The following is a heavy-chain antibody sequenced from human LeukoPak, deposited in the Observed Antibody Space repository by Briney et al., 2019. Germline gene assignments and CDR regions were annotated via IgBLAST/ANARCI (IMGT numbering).Heavy chain of an antibody. CDR3: AKESLVVIESYFDN. J-gene: IGHJ4*02. CDR1: GLSLRDYA. D-gene: IGHD3-22*01. CDR2: ITGSGQTK. Sequence: GETLTLSCLVSGLSLRDYAMSWVRRAPGKGQEWVSAITGSGQTKYYTDSVKGRFTMSRDNSKNTLYLQMNSLRDEDTAEYFCAKESLVVIESYFDNWGQGTLVLVSS. V-gene: IGHV3-23*01.